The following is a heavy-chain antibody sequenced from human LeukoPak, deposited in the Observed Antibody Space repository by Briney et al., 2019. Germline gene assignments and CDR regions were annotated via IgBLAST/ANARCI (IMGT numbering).Heavy chain of an antibody. CDR3: ARAPGGSGRGCLDY. V-gene: IGHV3-7*01. CDR2: IKQDGGEK. J-gene: IGHJ4*02. Sequence: PGGSLRLSCAASGFIFSSYGMSWVREAPGEGLEWVANIKQDGGEKYYVDSVKGRFTISRDNAKNSLYLQMNSLRAEDTAVYYCARAPGGSGRGCLDYWGQGTLVTVSS. CDR1: GFIFSSYG. D-gene: IGHD3-10*01.